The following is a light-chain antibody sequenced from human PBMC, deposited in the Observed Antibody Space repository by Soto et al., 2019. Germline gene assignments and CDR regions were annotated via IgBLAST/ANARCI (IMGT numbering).Light chain of an antibody. CDR1: SRDVGGYNY. J-gene: IGLJ2*01. CDR3: CSYGGRYNLL. Sequence: QSALTQPRSVSGSPGQSVTISCIGSSRDVGGYNYVSWYQQHPGKAPKLMIYDVSKWPSGVPDRFSGSKSGNTASLTISGLQAEDEADYYCCSYGGRYNLLFGGGTKVTVL. CDR2: DVS. V-gene: IGLV2-11*01.